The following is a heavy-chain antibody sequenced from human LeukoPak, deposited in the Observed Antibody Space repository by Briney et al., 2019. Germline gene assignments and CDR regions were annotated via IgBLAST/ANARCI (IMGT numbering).Heavy chain of an antibody. CDR1: GFTFSSYS. J-gene: IGHJ4*02. V-gene: IGHV3-21*04. CDR3: AKGPSHYDSSGYYDY. D-gene: IGHD3-22*01. Sequence: GGSLRLSCAASGFTFSSYSMNWVRQAPGKGLEWVSSISSSSSYIYYADSVKGRFTISRDNSKNTLYLQMNSLRAEDTAVYYCAKGPSHYDSSGYYDYWGQGTLVTVSS. CDR2: ISSSSSYI.